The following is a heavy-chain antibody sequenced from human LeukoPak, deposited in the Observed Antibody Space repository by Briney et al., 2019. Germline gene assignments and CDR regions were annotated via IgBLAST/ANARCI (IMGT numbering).Heavy chain of an antibody. V-gene: IGHV1-18*01. Sequence: ASVKVSCKASGYTFSSYGISWVRQAPGQGLEWMGWISGYSGNINYAHKLQGRVTMTTDTSTSTAYMELRSLRSDDTAVYYCAKGGSAWDNPFDYWGQGTLVTVSS. CDR1: GYTFSSYG. D-gene: IGHD6-19*01. J-gene: IGHJ4*02. CDR2: ISGYSGNI. CDR3: AKGGSAWDNPFDY.